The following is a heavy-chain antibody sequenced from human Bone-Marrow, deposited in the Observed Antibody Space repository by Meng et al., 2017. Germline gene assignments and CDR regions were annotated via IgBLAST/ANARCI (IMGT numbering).Heavy chain of an antibody. CDR2: IIDSDGGA. Sequence: GGSLRLSCAASGFTFINYGMTWVRQAPGKGLERVSIIDSDGGAYYADSVKGRFTISRDNAKNSLYLQMNSLRAEDTAVYYCARAASSYGAGHYGMDVWGQGTTVTVSS. CDR3: ARAASSYGAGHYGMDV. D-gene: IGHD5-18*01. V-gene: IGHV3-21*01. CDR1: GFTFINYG. J-gene: IGHJ6*02.